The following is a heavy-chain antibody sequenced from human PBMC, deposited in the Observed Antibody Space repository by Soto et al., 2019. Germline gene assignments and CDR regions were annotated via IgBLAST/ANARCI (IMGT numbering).Heavy chain of an antibody. CDR2: ISWNSGSI. V-gene: IGHV3-9*01. D-gene: IGHD6-13*01. J-gene: IGHJ3*02. CDR3: AKDSGSSWYHDAFDI. Sequence: GGSLRLSCAASGFTFDDYAMHWVRQAPGKGLEWVSGISWNSGSIGYADSVKGRFTISRDNAKNSLYLQMNSPRAEDTALYYCAKDSGSSWYHDAFDIWGQGTMVTVSS. CDR1: GFTFDDYA.